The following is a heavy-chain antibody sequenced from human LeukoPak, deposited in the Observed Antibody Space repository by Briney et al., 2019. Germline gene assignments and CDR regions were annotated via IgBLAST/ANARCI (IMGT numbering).Heavy chain of an antibody. Sequence: SETLSLTCAVYGGSFSGYYWSWIRQPPGKGLEWIGEINHSGSTNYNPSLKSRVTISVDTSKNQFSLKLSSVTAADTAVYYCARQSPLDCSGGSCYLSPFRYYYGMDVWGKGTTVTVSS. CDR1: GGSFSGYY. V-gene: IGHV4-34*01. D-gene: IGHD2-15*01. J-gene: IGHJ6*04. CDR3: ARQSPLDCSGGSCYLSPFRYYYGMDV. CDR2: INHSGST.